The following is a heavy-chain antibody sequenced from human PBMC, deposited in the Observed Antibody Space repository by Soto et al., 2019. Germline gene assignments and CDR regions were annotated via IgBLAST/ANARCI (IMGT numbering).Heavy chain of an antibody. CDR2: IWYDGSNK. V-gene: IGHV3-33*01. Sequence: QVQLVESGGGVVQPGRSLRLSCAASGFTVSNYGMHWVRQAPGNGLEWVAIIWYDGSNKYYADSVKGRFTISRDNSENTLYLQMNSLRAEDTAVYYGARDRYSSGWYDLDYWGQGTLVTVSS. CDR3: ARDRYSSGWYDLDY. CDR1: GFTVSNYG. D-gene: IGHD6-19*01. J-gene: IGHJ4*02.